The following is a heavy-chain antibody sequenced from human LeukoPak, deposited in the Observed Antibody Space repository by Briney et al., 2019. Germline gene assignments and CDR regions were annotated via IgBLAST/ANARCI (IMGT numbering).Heavy chain of an antibody. CDR1: GFTFCSYD. V-gene: IGHV3-30*18. J-gene: IGHJ5*02. D-gene: IGHD1-26*01. CDR3: VKSLMGYSGSYYWFDP. Sequence: PGGSLRLSWAASGFTFCSYDMHWVRQAPGKGLEWVAVISYDGSNKYYADSVKGRFTISRDNSKNTLYLQMNSLRAEDTAVYYCVKSLMGYSGSYYWFDPWGQGTLVTVSS. CDR2: ISYDGSNK.